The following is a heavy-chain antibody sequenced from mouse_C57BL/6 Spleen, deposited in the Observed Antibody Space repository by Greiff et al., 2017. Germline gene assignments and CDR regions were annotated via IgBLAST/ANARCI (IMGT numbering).Heavy chain of an antibody. CDR2: ISSGSSTI. Sequence: EVQLVESGGGLVKPGGSLKLSCAASGFTFSDYGMHWVRQAPEKGLEWVAYISSGSSTIYYADTVKGRFTISRDNAKNTLFLQMTSLRSEDTAMYYCARTGRELYYYAMDYWGQGTSVTVSS. CDR3: ARTGRELYYYAMDY. J-gene: IGHJ4*01. CDR1: GFTFSDYG. V-gene: IGHV5-17*01.